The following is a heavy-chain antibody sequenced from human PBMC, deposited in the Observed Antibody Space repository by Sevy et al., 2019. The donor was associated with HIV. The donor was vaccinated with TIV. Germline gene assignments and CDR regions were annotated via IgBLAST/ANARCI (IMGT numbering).Heavy chain of an antibody. CDR2: ISGSGGSP. D-gene: IGHD2-15*01. Sequence: GGSLRLSCAASGFTFSSYAMSWVRQAPGKGLEWVSAISGSGGSPYYADSVKGRFTISRDNSKNTLYLQMNSLRAEDTAVYYCAKLNDKGYCSGGSCYGYWYFDLWGRGTLVTVSS. V-gene: IGHV3-23*01. CDR3: AKLNDKGYCSGGSCYGYWYFDL. CDR1: GFTFSSYA. J-gene: IGHJ2*01.